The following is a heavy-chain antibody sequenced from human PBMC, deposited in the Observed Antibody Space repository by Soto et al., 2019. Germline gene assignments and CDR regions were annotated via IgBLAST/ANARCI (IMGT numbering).Heavy chain of an antibody. Sequence: QVQLQESGPGLVKPSETLSLTCTVSGGSISSYYWSWIRQPPGKGLEWIGYIYYSGSTNYNPSLKSRVTISVDTSKNQFSLKLSSVTAADTAVYYCARETMVRGVIAWFDPWGQGTLVTVSS. CDR2: IYYSGST. J-gene: IGHJ5*02. CDR3: ARETMVRGVIAWFDP. V-gene: IGHV4-59*01. CDR1: GGSISSYY. D-gene: IGHD3-10*01.